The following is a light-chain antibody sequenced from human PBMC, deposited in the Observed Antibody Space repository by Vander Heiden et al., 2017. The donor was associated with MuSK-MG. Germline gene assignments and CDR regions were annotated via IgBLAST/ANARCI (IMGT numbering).Light chain of an antibody. V-gene: IGLV3-21*02. CDR3: QTYDPIDHFYV. CDR2: DDS. Sequence: SYVLTQPPSVSVAPGQTASLTCGGDNIDAKSVHWYQQKPGQAPVLVVYDDSERPSGIPERFSGSNSRNTATLTVSRVEAGDEADYYCQTYDPIDHFYVFGPGTTLTVL. J-gene: IGLJ1*01. CDR1: NIDAKS.